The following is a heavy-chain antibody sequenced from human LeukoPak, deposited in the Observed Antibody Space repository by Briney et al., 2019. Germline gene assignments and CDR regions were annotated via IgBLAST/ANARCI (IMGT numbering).Heavy chain of an antibody. J-gene: IGHJ4*02. CDR1: GFTFSSYA. CDR2: ISGSGGST. V-gene: IGHV3-23*01. Sequence: GGSLRLSCAASGFTFSSYAMSWVRQAPGKGLEWVSAISGSGGSTYYADSVKGRFTISRDNSKNTLYLQMNSLRAEDTAVYYCAKDPTRGGGEGIDYWGQGTLVTVSS. CDR3: AKDPTRGGGEGIDY. D-gene: IGHD2-21*01.